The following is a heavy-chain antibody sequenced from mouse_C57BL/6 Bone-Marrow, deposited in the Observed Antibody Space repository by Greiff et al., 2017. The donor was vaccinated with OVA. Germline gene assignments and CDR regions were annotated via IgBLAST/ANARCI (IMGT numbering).Heavy chain of an antibody. CDR1: GYTFTSYW. Sequence: EVKLQQPGAELVMPGASVKMSCKTSGYTFTSYWMHWVKQRPGQGLEWIGAIYPGNSDTSYNQKFKGKAKLTAVTSASTAYMELSSLTNEDSAVYYCTRPYGSSPWFAYWGQGTLVTVSA. CDR3: TRPYGSSPWFAY. CDR2: IYPGNSDT. V-gene: IGHV1-5*01. D-gene: IGHD1-1*01. J-gene: IGHJ3*01.